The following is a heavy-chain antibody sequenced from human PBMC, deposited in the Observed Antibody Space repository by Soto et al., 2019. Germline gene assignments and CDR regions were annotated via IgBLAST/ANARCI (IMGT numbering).Heavy chain of an antibody. CDR1: GVSISNNY. Sequence: QVQLQESGPGLVKPSETLYLTCTVSGVSISNNYWSWIRQPPGKGLEWIGYIYYNGNTNYNPSLKSRVTMSVDTSRNQISLKLTTVTAADTAVYYCTRANWYSEYWGQGTLVTVSS. CDR2: IYYNGNT. V-gene: IGHV4-59*01. CDR3: TRANWYSEY. J-gene: IGHJ4*02. D-gene: IGHD7-27*01.